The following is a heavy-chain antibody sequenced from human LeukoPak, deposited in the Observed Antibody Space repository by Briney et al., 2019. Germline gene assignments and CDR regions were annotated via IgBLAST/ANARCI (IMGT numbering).Heavy chain of an antibody. CDR2: ISGSGGNT. V-gene: IGHV3-23*01. D-gene: IGHD1-1*01. CDR3: AKDPMDERGFDY. Sequence: GGSLRLSCAVSGFTFSSYAMSWVRQAPGKGREWVASISGSGGNTFYADSVRGGFTISRDNSKKSLYLQMNSLSVEDTAVYYCAKDPMDERGFDYWGQGTLVTVSS. J-gene: IGHJ4*02. CDR1: GFTFSSYA.